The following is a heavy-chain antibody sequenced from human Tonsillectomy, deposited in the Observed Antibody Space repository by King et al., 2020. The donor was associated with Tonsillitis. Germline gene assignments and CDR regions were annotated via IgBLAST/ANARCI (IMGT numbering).Heavy chain of an antibody. V-gene: IGHV3-30*04. Sequence: HKAPGKGLEWGALISYKVSYKYYGDSVKGRFTICRDNSKDTLYLQMNILRSEDTAVYYCAREETYYFYWRFDYW. J-gene: IGHJ4*01. CDR2: ISYKVSYK. D-gene: IGHD3-3*01. CDR3: AREETYYFYWRFDY.